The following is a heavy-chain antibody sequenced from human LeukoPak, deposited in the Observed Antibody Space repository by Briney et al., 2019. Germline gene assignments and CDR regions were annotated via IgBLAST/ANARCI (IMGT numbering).Heavy chain of an antibody. J-gene: IGHJ1*01. CDR3: AKHIYGVVSIQQ. CDR1: GFTFRDAW. D-gene: IGHD3-3*01. CDR2: IRSKTNGGTT. Sequence: GGSLRLSCAASGFTFRDAWMTWVRQAPGKGLEWVGRIRSKTNGGTTDYAVSVQGRFTISRDDSKNTLYLQMSSLKTEDTAVYYCAKHIYGVVSIQQWGQGTLVTVSS. V-gene: IGHV3-15*01.